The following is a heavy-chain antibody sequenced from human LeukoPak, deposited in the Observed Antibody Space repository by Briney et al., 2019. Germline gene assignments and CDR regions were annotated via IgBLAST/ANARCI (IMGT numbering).Heavy chain of an antibody. CDR1: GFTFSSYW. D-gene: IGHD3-22*01. V-gene: IGHV3-7*01. CDR3: ARGIEETPGIVPDYDSSGYIDY. J-gene: IGHJ4*02. Sequence: PGGSLRLSCAASGFTFSSYWMSWVRQAPGKGLEWVANIKQDGSEKYYVDSVKGRFTISRDNAKNSLYLQMNGLRAEDTAVYYCARGIEETPGIVPDYDSSGYIDYWGQGTLVTVSS. CDR2: IKQDGSEK.